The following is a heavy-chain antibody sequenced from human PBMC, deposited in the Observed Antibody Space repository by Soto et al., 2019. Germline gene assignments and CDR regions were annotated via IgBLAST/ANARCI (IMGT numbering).Heavy chain of an antibody. CDR1: GYTFTSYD. D-gene: IGHD3-9*01. J-gene: IGHJ4*02. CDR2: MNPNSGNT. V-gene: IGHV1-8*01. Sequence: ASVKVSCKASGYTFTSYDINWVRQATGQGLEWMGWMNPNSGNTGYAQKFQGRVTMTRNTSISTAYMELSSLRSEDTAVYYCARVSEKLRYFDWLLLVYWGQGTLVTVS. CDR3: ARVSEKLRYFDWLLLVY.